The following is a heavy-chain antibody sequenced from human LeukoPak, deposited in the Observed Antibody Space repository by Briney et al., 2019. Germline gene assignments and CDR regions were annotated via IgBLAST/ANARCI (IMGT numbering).Heavy chain of an antibody. D-gene: IGHD3-10*01. V-gene: IGHV3-30-3*01. CDR2: ISHDGGNE. CDR3: AKDWRGWFGELSDS. J-gene: IGHJ4*02. Sequence: GGSLRLSCAASGFTFSRYGMHWVRQAPGKGLEWVAVISHDGGNEYYADSVKGRFTISRDNSKNTLYLQMNSLRVEDTAVYYCAKDWRGWFGELSDSWGQGTLVTVSS. CDR1: GFTFSRYG.